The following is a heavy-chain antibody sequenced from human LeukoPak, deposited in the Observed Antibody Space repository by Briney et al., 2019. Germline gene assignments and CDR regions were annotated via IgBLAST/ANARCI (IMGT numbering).Heavy chain of an antibody. CDR1: GFTISNNY. CDR3: ARDLSSWYPGYNWFDP. CDR2: LHSGGSA. V-gene: IGHV3-66*01. Sequence: GGSLRLSCAASGFTISNNYMTWVRQAPGKGLEWVSVLHSGGSAYYADSVKGRFTTSRDNSKNSLYLQMNSLRAEDTAVYYCARDLSSWYPGYNWFDPWGQGTLVTVSS. D-gene: IGHD6-13*01. J-gene: IGHJ5*02.